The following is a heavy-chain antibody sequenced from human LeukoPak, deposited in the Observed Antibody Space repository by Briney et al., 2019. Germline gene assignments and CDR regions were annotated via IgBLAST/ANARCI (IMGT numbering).Heavy chain of an antibody. J-gene: IGHJ5*02. D-gene: IGHD3-22*01. V-gene: IGHV3-7*05. CDR2: IKQDGSEK. Sequence: PGGSLRLSCAASGFTFSSYWMSWVRQAPRKGLEWVANIKQDGSEKYYVDSVKGRFTISRDNAKNSLYLQMNSLRAEDTAVYYCARVGHYYDISAYSSAWGQGSLVSVSS. CDR1: GFTFSSYW. CDR3: ARVGHYYDISAYSSA.